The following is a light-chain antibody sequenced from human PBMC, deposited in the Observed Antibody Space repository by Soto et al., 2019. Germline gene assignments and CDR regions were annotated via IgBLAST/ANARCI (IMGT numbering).Light chain of an antibody. CDR1: QRVGSTY. CDR2: GAS. J-gene: IGKJ4*01. V-gene: IGKV3-20*01. Sequence: EIVLTQSPGTLSLSPGERATLSCRASQRVGSTYLAWYQQKPGQAPRLLIYGASSRATGIPDRFSGSGSGTDFTLTISRLEPADFALYYCQQYGSSTKITFGGGTKVAI. CDR3: QQYGSSTKIT.